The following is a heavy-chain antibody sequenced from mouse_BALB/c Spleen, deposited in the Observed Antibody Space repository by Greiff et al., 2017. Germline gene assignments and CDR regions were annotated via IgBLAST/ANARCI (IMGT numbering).Heavy chain of an antibody. CDR3: ARYGYYGYFDY. CDR1: GYNFTSYW. D-gene: IGHD2-3*01. CDR2: IYPGSGST. J-gene: IGHJ2*01. V-gene: IGHV1-55*01. Sequence: VQLQQPGAELVKPGTSVKLSCKASGYNFTSYWINWVKLRPGQGLEWIGDIYPGSGSTNYNEKFKSKATLTVDTSSSTAYMQLSSLASEDSALYYCARYGYYGYFDYWGQGTTLTVSS.